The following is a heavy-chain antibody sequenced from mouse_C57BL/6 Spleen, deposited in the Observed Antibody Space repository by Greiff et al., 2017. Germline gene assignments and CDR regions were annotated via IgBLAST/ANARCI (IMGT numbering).Heavy chain of an antibody. CDR3: SSQGTAHATGFAY. J-gene: IGHJ3*01. D-gene: IGHD3-2*02. CDR1: GYTFTSYW. CDR2: IHPNSGST. Sequence: QVQLQQPGAELVKPGASVKLSCKASGYTFTSYWMHWVKQRPGQGLEWIGMIHPNSGSTNYNEKFKSKATLTVDKSSSTAYMQLSSLTSEDSAVYYCSSQGTAHATGFAYWGQGTLVTVSA. V-gene: IGHV1-64*01.